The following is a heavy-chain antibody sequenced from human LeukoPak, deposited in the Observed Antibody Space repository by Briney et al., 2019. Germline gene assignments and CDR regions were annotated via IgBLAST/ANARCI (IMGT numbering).Heavy chain of an antibody. J-gene: IGHJ5*02. CDR2: IYYSGST. V-gene: IGHV4-59*08. D-gene: IGHD2-2*01. CDR1: GGSISRYF. CDR3: ARHHAGYCSSTSCSNGYNWFDP. Sequence: SETLSLTCAVSGGSISRYFWSWIRQPPGKGLEWIGYIYYSGSTDYNPSLKSRVTISVDTSKNHFSLKLSSVTAADTAVYYCARHHAGYCSSTSCSNGYNWFDPWGQGTLVTVSS.